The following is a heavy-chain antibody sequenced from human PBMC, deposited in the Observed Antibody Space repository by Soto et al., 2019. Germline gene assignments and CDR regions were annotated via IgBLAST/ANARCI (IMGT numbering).Heavy chain of an antibody. V-gene: IGHV3-30*04. J-gene: IGHJ4*02. CDR3: ARDGRGRQWLAFFDY. CDR2: MSHDGGNK. D-gene: IGHD6-19*01. CDR1: GFTFSTYA. Sequence: QVQLVESGGGVVQPGRSLRLSCAASGFTFSTYAIHWVRQAPGKGLEWVAVMSHDGGNKYYAESVKGRFTIYRDNSKNSLYLQMNSLRAEDTAVYYCARDGRGRQWLAFFDYWGQGTLVTVSS.